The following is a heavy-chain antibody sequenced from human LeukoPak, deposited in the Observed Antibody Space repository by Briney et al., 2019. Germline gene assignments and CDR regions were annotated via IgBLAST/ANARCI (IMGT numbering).Heavy chain of an antibody. CDR2: MNPNSGNT. CDR1: GYTFTSYG. Sequence: ASVKVSCKASGYTFTSYGISWVRQAPGQGLEWMGWMNPNSGNTGYAQKFQGRVTITRNTSISTAYMELSSLRSEDTAVYYCARGGYYYDSSGYYYVTNYYYYMDVWGKGTTVTVSS. J-gene: IGHJ6*03. V-gene: IGHV1-8*03. CDR3: ARGGYYYDSSGYYYVTNYYYYMDV. D-gene: IGHD3-22*01.